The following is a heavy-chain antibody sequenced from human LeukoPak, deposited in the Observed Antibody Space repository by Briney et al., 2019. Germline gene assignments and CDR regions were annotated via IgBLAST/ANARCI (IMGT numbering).Heavy chain of an antibody. CDR3: ARDRYYGSGRGFDY. Sequence: PGGSLRLSCAASGFTFSSYGMHWVRQAPGKGLEWVAVIWYDGSNKYYADSVKGRFTISRDNSENTLYLQMNSLRAEDTAVYYCARDRYYGSGRGFDYWGQGTLVTVSS. CDR2: IWYDGSNK. V-gene: IGHV3-33*01. D-gene: IGHD3-10*01. CDR1: GFTFSSYG. J-gene: IGHJ4*02.